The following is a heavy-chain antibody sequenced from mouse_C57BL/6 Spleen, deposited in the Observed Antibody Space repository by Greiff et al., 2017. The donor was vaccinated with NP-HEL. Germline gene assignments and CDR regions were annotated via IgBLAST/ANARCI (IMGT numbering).Heavy chain of an antibody. V-gene: IGHV1-61*01. D-gene: IGHD2-1*01. Sequence: QVQLQQPGAELVRPGSSVKLSCKASGYTFTSYWMDWVKQRPGQGLEWIGNIYPSDSETHYNQKFKDKATLTVDKSSSTAYMQLSSLTSEDSAVYYCARALYGNYWFAYWGQGTLVTVSA. CDR1: GYTFTSYW. CDR3: ARALYGNYWFAY. CDR2: IYPSDSET. J-gene: IGHJ3*01.